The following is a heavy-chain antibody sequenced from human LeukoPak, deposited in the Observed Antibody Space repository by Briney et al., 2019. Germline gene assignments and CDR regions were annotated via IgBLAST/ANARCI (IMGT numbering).Heavy chain of an antibody. V-gene: IGHV1-2*02. J-gene: IGHJ6*02. CDR3: ARYNQLLLPYGMDV. D-gene: IGHD2-2*01. Sequence: ASVKVSCKASGYTFTGYYMHWVRQAPGQGLEWMGWISPNSGGTNYAQKFQGRVTMTRDTSISTAYMELSRLRSDDTAAYYCARYNQLLLPYGMDVWGQGTTVTVSS. CDR1: GYTFTGYY. CDR2: ISPNSGGT.